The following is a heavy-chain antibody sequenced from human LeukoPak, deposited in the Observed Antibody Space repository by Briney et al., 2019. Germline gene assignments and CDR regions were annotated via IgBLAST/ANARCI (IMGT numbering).Heavy chain of an antibody. V-gene: IGHV3-30*18. J-gene: IGHJ4*02. CDR3: AKDRSSTRSLDF. CDR2: ISYDGSSK. D-gene: IGHD6-13*01. CDR1: GFTFSSDG. Sequence: GGSLRLSCAASGFTFSSDGMHWVRQAPGKGLEWVAVISYDGSSKYYADSVRGRFTISRDNSKNTLYLQMNSLRGEDTAVYYCAKDRSSTRSLDFWGQGTLVTVSS.